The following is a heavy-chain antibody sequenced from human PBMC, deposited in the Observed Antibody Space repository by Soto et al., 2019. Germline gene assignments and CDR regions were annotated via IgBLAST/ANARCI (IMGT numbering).Heavy chain of an antibody. CDR2: ISHSGRT. D-gene: IGHD3-10*01. CDR1: GGSFSGFY. V-gene: IGHV4-34*02. J-gene: IGHJ4*02. CDR3: AMPPGDLFQTGSYY. Sequence: QVQLQQWGAGLLKPSETLSLTCTVFGGSFSGFYWSWVRQPPGKGLEWIGEISHSGRTNYNPSLKSRVTISVNTSKTHFSLTLISVPPADRAVYYCAMPPGDLFQTGSYYGGQGPLVTVSS.